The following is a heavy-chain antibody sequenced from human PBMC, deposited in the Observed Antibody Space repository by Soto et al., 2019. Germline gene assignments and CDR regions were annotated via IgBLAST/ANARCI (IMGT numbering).Heavy chain of an antibody. CDR3: ARDREQLASYYYYYMDV. CDR2: INPSGGST. CDR1: GYTFTSYY. D-gene: IGHD6-13*01. V-gene: IGHV1-46*03. J-gene: IGHJ6*03. Sequence: ASVKVSCKASGYTFTSYYMHWVRQAPGQGLEWMGIINPSGGSTSYAQKFQGRVTMTMDTSTSTVYMELSSLRSEDTAVYYCARDREQLASYYYYYMDVWGKGTTVTVSS.